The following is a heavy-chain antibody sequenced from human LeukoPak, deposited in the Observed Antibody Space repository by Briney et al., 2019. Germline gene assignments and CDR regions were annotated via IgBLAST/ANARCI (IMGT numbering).Heavy chain of an antibody. CDR2: IIPIFGTA. V-gene: IGHV1-69*13. Sequence: SVKVSCKASGGTFSSYAISWVRQAPGQGLEWMGGIIPIFGTANYAQKFQGRVTITADESTSTAYMELSSLRSEDTAVYYCSRDYCSSTSCYHYFDYWGQGTLVTVSS. J-gene: IGHJ4*02. CDR3: SRDYCSSTSCYHYFDY. D-gene: IGHD2-2*01. CDR1: GGTFSSYA.